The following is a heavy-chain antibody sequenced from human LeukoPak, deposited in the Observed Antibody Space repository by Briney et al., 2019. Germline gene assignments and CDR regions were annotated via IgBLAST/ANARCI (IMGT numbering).Heavy chain of an antibody. CDR3: ARVARYSSSWYWFDP. J-gene: IGHJ5*02. CDR2: IYYSGST. D-gene: IGHD6-13*01. Sequence: SQTLSLTCTVSGGSISSGDYYWSWIRQHPGKGLEWIGYIYYSGSTYYNPSLKSRVTISVDTSKNQFSPNLSSVTAADTAVYYCARVARYSSSWYWFDPWGQGILVTVSS. CDR1: GGSISSGDYY. V-gene: IGHV4-31*03.